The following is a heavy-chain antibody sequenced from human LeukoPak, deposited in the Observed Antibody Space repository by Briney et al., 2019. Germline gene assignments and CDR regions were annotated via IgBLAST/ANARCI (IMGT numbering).Heavy chain of an antibody. CDR2: INPNSGGT. CDR1: GYTXTGYY. D-gene: IGHD3-10*01. Sequence: ASVKVSCKASGYTXTGYYMHGVRQAPGQGLEWMGWINPNSGGTNYAQKFQGRVNMTRDTSISTAYMELSRLRSDDTAVYYCARSASAMVRGVNFDYWGQGTLVTVSS. CDR3: ARSASAMVRGVNFDY. V-gene: IGHV1-2*02. J-gene: IGHJ4*02.